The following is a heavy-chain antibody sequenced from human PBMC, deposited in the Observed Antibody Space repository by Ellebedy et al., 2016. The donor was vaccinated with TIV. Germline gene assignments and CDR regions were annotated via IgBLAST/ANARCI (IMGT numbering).Heavy chain of an antibody. D-gene: IGHD1-1*01. J-gene: IGHJ4*02. V-gene: IGHV3-15*01. CDR1: GFTFNNYC. CDR2: IKSKTNGGTI. Sequence: GESLKISCVGSGFTFNNYCMTWVRQAPGKGLEWVGRIKSKTNGGTIDYAAPFKGRFTISRDDSKNTLYLQMNSLKTEDTAVYYCAALQPHFDYWGQGTLVTVSS. CDR3: AALQPHFDY.